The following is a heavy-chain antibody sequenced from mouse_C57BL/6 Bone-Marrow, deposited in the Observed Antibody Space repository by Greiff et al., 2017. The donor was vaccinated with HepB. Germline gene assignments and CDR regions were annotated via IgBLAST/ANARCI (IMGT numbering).Heavy chain of an antibody. J-gene: IGHJ4*01. D-gene: IGHD2-1*01. CDR3: ARFNYPYDAMDY. CDR2: IWSDGST. V-gene: IGHV2-6*03. CDR1: GFSLTSYG. Sequence: VKVVESGPGLVAPSQSLSITCTVSGFSLTSYGVHWVRQPPGKGLEWLVVIWSDGSTTYNSALKSRLSISKDNSKSHVFLKMNSLQTDDTAMYYCARFNYPYDAMDYWGQGTSDTVSS.